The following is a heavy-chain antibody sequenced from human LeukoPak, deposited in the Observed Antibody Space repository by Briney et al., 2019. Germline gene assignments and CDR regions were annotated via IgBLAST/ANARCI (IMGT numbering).Heavy chain of an antibody. D-gene: IGHD3-10*01. J-gene: IGHJ3*02. CDR2: IIPILGIA. Sequence: SVKVSCKASGGTFSSYAISRVRQAPGQGLEWMGRIIPILGIANYAQKFQGRVTITADKSTSTAYMELSSLRSEDTAVYYCARNRRFGEFNDAFDIWGQGTMVTVSS. V-gene: IGHV1-69*04. CDR3: ARNRRFGEFNDAFDI. CDR1: GGTFSSYA.